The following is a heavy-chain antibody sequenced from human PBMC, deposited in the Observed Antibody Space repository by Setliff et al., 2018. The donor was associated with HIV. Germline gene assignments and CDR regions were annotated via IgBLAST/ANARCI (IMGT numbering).Heavy chain of an antibody. Sequence: PSETLSLTCTVSGGSISSSSYYWGWIRQPPGKGLEWIGSIYYSGTAYYNSSLKSRVAITIDTSNNRFSLRLYSVTAADTAMYYCARQNYYDISGYYERPLDFDYWGQGTLVTVSS. CDR3: ARQNYYDISGYYERPLDFDY. CDR2: IYYSGTA. J-gene: IGHJ4*02. CDR1: GGSISSSSYY. V-gene: IGHV4-39*01. D-gene: IGHD3-22*01.